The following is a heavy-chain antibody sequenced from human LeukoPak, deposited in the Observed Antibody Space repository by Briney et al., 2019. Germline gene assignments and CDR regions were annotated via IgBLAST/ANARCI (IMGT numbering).Heavy chain of an antibody. CDR2: ISSSSSYI. CDR3: ARAYGSGSYYFDY. CDR1: GFTFSTYS. D-gene: IGHD3-10*01. J-gene: IGHJ4*02. Sequence: GGSLRLSCAASGFTFSTYSMNWVRQAPGKGLEWVSSISSSSSYIYYADSVKGRFTISRDNAKNSLYLQMNSLRAEDTAVYYCARAYGSGSYYFDYWGQGTLVTVSS. V-gene: IGHV3-21*01.